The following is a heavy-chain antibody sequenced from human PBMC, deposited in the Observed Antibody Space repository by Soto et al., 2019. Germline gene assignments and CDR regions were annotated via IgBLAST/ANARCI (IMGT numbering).Heavy chain of an antibody. CDR1: GDSINNYY. CDR2: IYDSGST. J-gene: IGHJ6*02. Sequence: SETLSLTCTVSGDSINNYYWTWIRQPPGKGLEWIGYIYDSGSTSYNPSLKSRLTISVDTSKNLFSLKLNSVTAADTAIYYCARGTKYYYQGMDVWGQRTTVTVSS. CDR3: ARGTKYYYQGMDV. V-gene: IGHV4-59*01.